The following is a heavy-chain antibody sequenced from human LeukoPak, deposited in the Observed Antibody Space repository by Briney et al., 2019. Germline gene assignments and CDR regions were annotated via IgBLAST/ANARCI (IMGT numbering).Heavy chain of an antibody. Sequence: PGGSLRLSCAASGFTFRSYAMNWVRQAPGKGLEWVGRIKRKIDGETTDYAAPVKGRFTISRDDSKSTLYLQMNSLKSEDTAVYYCTTLSFVWFGDDYWGQGTLVTVSS. J-gene: IGHJ4*02. V-gene: IGHV3-15*01. CDR3: TTLSFVWFGDDY. CDR1: GFTFRSYA. CDR2: IKRKIDGETT. D-gene: IGHD3-10*01.